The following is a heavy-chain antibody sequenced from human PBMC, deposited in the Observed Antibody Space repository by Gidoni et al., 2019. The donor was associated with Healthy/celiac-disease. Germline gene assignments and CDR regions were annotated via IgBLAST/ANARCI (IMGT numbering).Heavy chain of an antibody. J-gene: IGHJ4*02. D-gene: IGHD1-26*01. Sequence: QVTLKESGPVLVTPTETLTLTCTASGFSLSNARMGVSWIRPPPGKALEWLAHIFSNDEKSYSTSLKSRLTISKNTSKSQVVLTMTNMDPVDTATYCCAPTNSGSYFDYWGQGTLVTVSS. CDR1: GFSLSNARMG. CDR3: APTNSGSYFDY. CDR2: IFSNDEK. V-gene: IGHV2-26*01.